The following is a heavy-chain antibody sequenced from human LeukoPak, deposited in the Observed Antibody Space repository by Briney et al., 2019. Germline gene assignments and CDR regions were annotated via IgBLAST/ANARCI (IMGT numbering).Heavy chain of an antibody. CDR2: INHSGST. CDR3: ARDPTTYDYGDYSRGWFDP. CDR1: GGSFSGYY. Sequence: SETLSLTCAVYGGSFSGYYWSWIRQPPGKGLEWIGEINHSGSTNYNPSLKSRVTISVDTSKNQFSLKLSSVTAADTAVYYCARDPTTYDYGDYSRGWFDPWGQGTLVTVSS. D-gene: IGHD4-17*01. V-gene: IGHV4-34*01. J-gene: IGHJ5*02.